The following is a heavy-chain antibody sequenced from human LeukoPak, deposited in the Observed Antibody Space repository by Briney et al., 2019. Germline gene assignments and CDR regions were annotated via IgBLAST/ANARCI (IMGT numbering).Heavy chain of an antibody. CDR1: GFTFSTYA. CDR2: ISVSGGST. D-gene: IGHD4-17*01. CDR3: VKGDTVTTRPNFDF. Sequence: PGGSLRLSCAASGFTFSTYAMTWVRQAPGKGLEWVSVISVSGGSTYYTDSVKGRFTISRDNSKNTVSLQMNSLRVEDTAIYYCVKGDTVTTRPNFDFWGQGTLVTVSS. J-gene: IGHJ4*02. V-gene: IGHV3-23*01.